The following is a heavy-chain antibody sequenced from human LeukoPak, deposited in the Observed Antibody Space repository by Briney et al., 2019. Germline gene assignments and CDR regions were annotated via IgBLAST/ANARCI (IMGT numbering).Heavy chain of an antibody. V-gene: IGHV3-48*01. CDR3: ARGAYDYVWGSYRSIGYYFDY. D-gene: IGHD3-16*02. J-gene: IGHJ4*02. CDR2: ISSSSSSI. Sequence: GGSLRLSCPASGFTFSTYSMNWVRQAPGKGLEWVSYISSSSSSIYYADSVKGRFTISRDNAKSSLYLQMKSLRADDTAVYYCARGAYDYVWGSYRSIGYYFDYWGQGTLVTVSS. CDR1: GFTFSTYS.